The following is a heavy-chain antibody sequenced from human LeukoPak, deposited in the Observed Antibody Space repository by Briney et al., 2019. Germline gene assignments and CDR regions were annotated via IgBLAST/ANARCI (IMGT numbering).Heavy chain of an antibody. Sequence: SETLSLTCAVSGASISSDKWWNWVRQPPGKGPEWIGEIFRSGRANYNSSLKSRVTMSVDKSKSQFSLSLTSVTAADTAVYYCARGELALGFDSWGQGTLVTVSS. D-gene: IGHD1-1*01. V-gene: IGHV4-4*02. CDR3: ARGELALGFDS. J-gene: IGHJ4*02. CDR1: GASISSDKW. CDR2: IFRSGRA.